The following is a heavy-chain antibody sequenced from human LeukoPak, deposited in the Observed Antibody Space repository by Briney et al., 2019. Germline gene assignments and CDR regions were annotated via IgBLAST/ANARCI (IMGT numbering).Heavy chain of an antibody. CDR1: GFTSSDAW. V-gene: IGHV3-15*01. D-gene: IGHD3-16*02. CDR3: TTVYH. J-gene: IGHJ4*02. Sequence: PGGSLRLSCAASGFTSSDAWMSWVRQAPGKGLEWVGRIKSKAGGGTTDYTAPVKGRFTISRDDSTNTLYLQMNSLKTEDTAVYYCTTVYHWGQGTLVTVSS. CDR2: IKSKAGGGTT.